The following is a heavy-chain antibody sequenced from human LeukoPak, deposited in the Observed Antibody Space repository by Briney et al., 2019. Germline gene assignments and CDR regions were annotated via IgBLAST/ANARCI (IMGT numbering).Heavy chain of an antibody. V-gene: IGHV3-23*01. D-gene: IGHD4-17*01. CDR1: GFTFSSYA. CDR2: ISGSGGST. CDR3: ANRITATVTTKGY. Sequence: GGSLRPSCAASGFTFSSYAMSWVRQAPGKGLEWVSAISGSGGSTYYADSVKGRFTISRDNSKNTLYLQMNSLRAEDTAVYYCANRITATVTTKGYWGQGTLVTVSS. J-gene: IGHJ4*02.